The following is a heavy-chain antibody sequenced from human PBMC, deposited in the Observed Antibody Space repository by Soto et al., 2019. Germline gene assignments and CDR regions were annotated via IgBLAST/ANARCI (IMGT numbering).Heavy chain of an antibody. CDR1: GGSVSSGSYY. CDR2: IYYSGST. J-gene: IGHJ4*02. Sequence: ASETLSLTCTVSGGSVSSGSYYWSWIRQPPGKGLEWIGYIYYSGSTNYNPSLKSRVTISVDTSKNQFSLKLSSVTAADTAVYYCARAATAMYYFDYWGQGTLVTVSS. CDR3: ARAATAMYYFDY. D-gene: IGHD5-12*01. V-gene: IGHV4-61*01.